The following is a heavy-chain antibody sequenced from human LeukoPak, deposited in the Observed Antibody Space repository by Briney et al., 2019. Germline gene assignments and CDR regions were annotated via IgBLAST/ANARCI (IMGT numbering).Heavy chain of an antibody. J-gene: IGHJ3*02. Sequence: SETLSLTCTVSGGSISSYYWSWIRQSPGKGLEWIGYIYYSGSTNYNPSLKSRVAISVDTSKNQFSLKLSSVTAADTAVYYCAREKRSGAFDIWGQGTMVTVSS. CDR3: AREKRSGAFDI. V-gene: IGHV4-59*01. CDR2: IYYSGST. CDR1: GGSISSYY. D-gene: IGHD3-10*01.